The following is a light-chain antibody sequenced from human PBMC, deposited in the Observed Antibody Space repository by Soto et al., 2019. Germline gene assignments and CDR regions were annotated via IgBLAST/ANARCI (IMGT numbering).Light chain of an antibody. J-gene: IGLJ2*01. V-gene: IGLV1-51*01. CDR1: SSNIGNNY. CDR3: ATWDFSLSAGV. CDR2: DNN. Sequence: QSVLTQPPSVSAAPGQKVTISCSGSSSNIGNNYVSWYQQLPGTAPKLLIYDNNERSSGIPDRFSGSKSGTSATLGITGLQTGDEADYYCATWDFSLSAGVFGGGTQLTVL.